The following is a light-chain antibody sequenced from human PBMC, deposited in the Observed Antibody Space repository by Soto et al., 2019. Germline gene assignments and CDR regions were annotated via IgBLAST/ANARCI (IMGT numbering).Light chain of an antibody. CDR1: KGMSSW. Sequence: DIQMTQSPSSVSASVGDRVTITCRARKGMSSWVGWYQQKPGKAPKLLIYAASSLQSGVPPRFSGSGSGTDFTLTISSLHPEDFATYYCQQGNSFPITFGKGTRLEIK. V-gene: IGKV1-12*01. J-gene: IGKJ5*01. CDR3: QQGNSFPIT. CDR2: AAS.